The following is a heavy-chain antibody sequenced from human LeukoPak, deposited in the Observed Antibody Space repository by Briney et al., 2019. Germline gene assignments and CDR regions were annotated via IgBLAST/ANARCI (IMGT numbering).Heavy chain of an antibody. J-gene: IGHJ3*02. CDR2: IYYSGST. Sequence: SETLSLTCTVSGGSISSYYWSWIRQPPGKGLEWIGYIYYSGSTNYNPSLTSRVTISVDTSKNQFSLKLSSVTAADTAVYYCARDRSVGDAFDIWGQGTMVTVSS. V-gene: IGHV4-59*01. D-gene: IGHD2-15*01. CDR3: ARDRSVGDAFDI. CDR1: GGSISSYY.